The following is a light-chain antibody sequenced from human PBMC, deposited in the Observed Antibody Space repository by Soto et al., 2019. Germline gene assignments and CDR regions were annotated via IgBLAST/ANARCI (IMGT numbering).Light chain of an antibody. J-gene: IGKJ4*01. CDR3: QQYASSPLT. CDR2: GAS. V-gene: IGKV3-20*01. Sequence: EIVLTQSPGTLSLSSGERATLSCRASQSVRSNYLAWYQQKPGQAPRLLIYGASSRATGIPDRFGGSGSGTAFPLTISRLEPEDFPVYYCQQYASSPLTFGGGTKVEIK. CDR1: QSVRSNY.